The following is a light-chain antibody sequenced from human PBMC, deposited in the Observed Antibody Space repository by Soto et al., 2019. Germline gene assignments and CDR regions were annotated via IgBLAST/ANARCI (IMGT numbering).Light chain of an antibody. Sequence: QSVLTQPSYVSGSPGQSITISCTGTSSDVGSYNLVSWYQQHPGKAPKLMIYEVSKRPSGVSNRFSGSKSGNTASLTISGLQAEDEADYYCCSYAGSSTSPYVFGTGTKVTVL. CDR1: SSDVGSYNL. J-gene: IGLJ1*01. CDR2: EVS. V-gene: IGLV2-23*02. CDR3: CSYAGSSTSPYV.